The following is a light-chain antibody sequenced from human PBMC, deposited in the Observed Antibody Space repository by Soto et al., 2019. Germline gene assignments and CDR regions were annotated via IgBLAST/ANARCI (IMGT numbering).Light chain of an antibody. V-gene: IGKV3-15*01. Sequence: IVMTQSPATLSVSPGERATLSCSSSQSVSSNLAWYQQKPGQAPRLLIYGASTRATAIPARFSGSGSGTEFTLTISSLQSEDFAVYYCQQYNNWPPKFGQGTNADIK. CDR3: QQYNNWPPK. J-gene: IGKJ1*01. CDR1: QSVSSN. CDR2: GAS.